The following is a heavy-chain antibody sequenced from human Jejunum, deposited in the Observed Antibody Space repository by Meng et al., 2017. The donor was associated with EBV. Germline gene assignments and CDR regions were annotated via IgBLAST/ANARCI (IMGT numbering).Heavy chain of an antibody. CDR1: GYTITGYY. CDR3: AREIAAGSGWFFFDN. D-gene: IGHD6-19*01. CDR2: ISSNTGAT. J-gene: IGHJ4*02. Sequence: QVQLLQSGAGVKKPGASVTCSCKASGYTITGYYMQWVRQAPGQGLEWMGRISSNTGATNYAQKLQGRVTLTRDTSINTAYMELSRLTSDDTAVYYCAREIAAGSGWFFFDNWGQGTLVTVSS. V-gene: IGHV1-2*06.